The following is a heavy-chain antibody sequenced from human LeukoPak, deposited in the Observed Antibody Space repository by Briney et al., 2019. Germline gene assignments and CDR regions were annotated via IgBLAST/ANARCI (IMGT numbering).Heavy chain of an antibody. CDR3: ARIFCGGGTAYVYGMAV. J-gene: IGHJ6*02. CDR2: MNPNSGNT. V-gene: IGHV1-8*01. D-gene: IGHD2-15*01. CDR1: GYTFTSYD. Sequence: ASVKVSCKASGYTFTSYDINWVRQATGQGLEWMGWMNPNSGNTGYAQKFQGRVTMTRNTSISTAYMELSSLRSEDTAVYYCARIFCGGGTAYVYGMAVWGQGTRVTVS.